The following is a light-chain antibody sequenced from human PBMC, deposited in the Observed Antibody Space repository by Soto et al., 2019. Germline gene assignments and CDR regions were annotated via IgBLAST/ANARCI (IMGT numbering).Light chain of an antibody. Sequence: DIQLTQSPSFLSASVADRVTITCRASQGISSYLAWYQQKPGKAPKLLIYAASTLQSGVPLRFSGSGSGTSFTLTISSLQPEDFTTYYCQQLLSHPITFGQGTRLEIK. CDR1: QGISSY. J-gene: IGKJ5*01. CDR3: QQLLSHPIT. CDR2: AAS. V-gene: IGKV1-9*01.